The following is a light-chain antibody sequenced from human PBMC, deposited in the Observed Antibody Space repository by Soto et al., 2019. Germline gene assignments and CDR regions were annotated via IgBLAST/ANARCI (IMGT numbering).Light chain of an antibody. CDR3: QQYGSSSFT. CDR2: GAS. V-gene: IGKV3-20*01. Sequence: EIVLTQSPGTLSLSPGERATLSCRASQSVSSSYLAWYQQKPGQAPRLLIYGASSRATGIQDRFSGSGSGTDFTLTISRLEPEDFAVYYCQQYGSSSFTFGGGTKVEIK. J-gene: IGKJ4*01. CDR1: QSVSSSY.